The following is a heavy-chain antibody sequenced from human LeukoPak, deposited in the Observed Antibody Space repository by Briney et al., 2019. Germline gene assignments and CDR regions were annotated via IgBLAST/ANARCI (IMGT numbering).Heavy chain of an antibody. J-gene: IGHJ4*02. V-gene: IGHV4-34*01. CDR1: GGSFSGYY. CDR2: INHSGST. D-gene: IGHD3-22*01. CDR3: AQTPGDGYYYGRDY. Sequence: SETLSLTCAVYGGSFSGYYWSWIRQPPGKGLEWIGEINHSGSTNYNPSLKSRVTISVDTSKNQFSLKLSSVTAADTAVYYCAQTPGDGYYYGRDYWGQGTLVTVSS.